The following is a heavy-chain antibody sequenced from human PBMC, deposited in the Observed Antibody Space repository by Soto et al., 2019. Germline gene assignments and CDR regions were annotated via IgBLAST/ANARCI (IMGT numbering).Heavy chain of an antibody. Sequence: EVRLLESGGGLVQPGGSLRLSCAASGFTFSSYGMSWVRQAPGKGLEWVSAISGSGGSTYYADSVKGRFTISRDNSKNTLYLQMNSLRAEDTAVYYCARTPLTRGYYYGMDVWGQGTTVTVSS. V-gene: IGHV3-23*01. CDR3: ARTPLTRGYYYGMDV. CDR1: GFTFSSYG. D-gene: IGHD2-15*01. CDR2: ISGSGGST. J-gene: IGHJ6*02.